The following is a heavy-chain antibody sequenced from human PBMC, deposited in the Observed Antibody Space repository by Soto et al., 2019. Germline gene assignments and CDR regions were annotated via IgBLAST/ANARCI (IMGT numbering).Heavy chain of an antibody. D-gene: IGHD3-3*01. CDR2: IYYSGSA. CDR3: AREADHDFLRPKRGAFDI. J-gene: IGHJ3*02. V-gene: IGHV4-59*01. Sequence: PSETLSLTCTVSGGSISSYYWSWIRQPPGKGLEWIGYIYYSGSANYNPSLKSRVTISVDTSKNQFSLKLSSVTAADTAVYYCAREADHDFLRPKRGAFDIWGQGTMVTVSS. CDR1: GGSISSYY.